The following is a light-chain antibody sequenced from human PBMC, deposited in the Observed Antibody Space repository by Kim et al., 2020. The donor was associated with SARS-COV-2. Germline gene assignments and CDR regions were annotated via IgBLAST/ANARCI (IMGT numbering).Light chain of an antibody. CDR1: SGSVSTSYY. CDR2: STN. Sequence: GTVTLTCGLSSGSVSTSYYPSWYQQTPGQAPRTLIYSTNTRSSGVPDRFSGSILGNKAALTITGAQADDESDYYCVLYMGSGLGVFGGGTKVTVL. CDR3: VLYMGSGLGV. V-gene: IGLV8-61*01. J-gene: IGLJ3*02.